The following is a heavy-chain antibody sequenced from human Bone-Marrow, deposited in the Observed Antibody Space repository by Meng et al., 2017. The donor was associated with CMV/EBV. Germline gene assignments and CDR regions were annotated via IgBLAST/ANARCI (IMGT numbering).Heavy chain of an antibody. CDR2: IIPIFGTA. Sequence: SGKVSCKASGGTFSSYAISWVRQAPGQGLEWMGGIIPIFGTANYAQKFQGRVTITTDESTSTAYMELSSLRSEDTAVYYCARGGAAGNDAFDIWGQGTMVTVSS. D-gene: IGHD6-13*01. V-gene: IGHV1-69*05. CDR3: ARGGAAGNDAFDI. CDR1: GGTFSSYA. J-gene: IGHJ3*02.